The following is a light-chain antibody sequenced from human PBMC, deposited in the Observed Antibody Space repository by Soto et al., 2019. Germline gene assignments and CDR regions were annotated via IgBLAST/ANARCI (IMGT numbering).Light chain of an antibody. CDR1: QGISSY. J-gene: IGKJ2*01. Sequence: AIRMTQSPSSLSASTGDRVTITCRASQGISSYLAWYQQKPGKAPKLLIYAASTLQSGVPSRLSGSGSGTDFTITISCLQSEDFETYYCQQYYSYPYTFGQGTKLEIK. CDR2: AAS. V-gene: IGKV1-8*01. CDR3: QQYYSYPYT.